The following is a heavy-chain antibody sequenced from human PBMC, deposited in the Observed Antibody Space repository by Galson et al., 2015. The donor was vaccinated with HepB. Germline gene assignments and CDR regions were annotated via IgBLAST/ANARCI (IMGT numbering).Heavy chain of an antibody. CDR1: GFTFSNSW. V-gene: IGHV3-48*04. D-gene: IGHD3-3*01. CDR2: ISSSSNTI. J-gene: IGHJ4*02. Sequence: SLRLSCAASGFTFSNSWMHWVRQAPGKGLEWVAYISSSSNTIYYADSVKGRFTISRDNAKKSLYLQMNTLRAEDTAVYYCAGPLRFLVPHDYWGQGTLVTVSS. CDR3: AGPLRFLVPHDY.